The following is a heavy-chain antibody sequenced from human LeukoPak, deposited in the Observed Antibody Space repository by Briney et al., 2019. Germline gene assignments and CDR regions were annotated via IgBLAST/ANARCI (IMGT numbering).Heavy chain of an antibody. CDR3: ARSILRYYYNASGYYPYYFDY. CDR1: GGSFSSSSYY. V-gene: IGHV4-39*07. D-gene: IGHD3-22*01. CDR2: IYYRGSD. Sequence: SETLSLTCTVSGGSFSSSSYYWGWIRQPPGRGLEWIGSIYYRGSDYHNSSLKGRVTMSIDTSKNQFSLRLSSVTAADTAVYYCARSILRYYYNASGYYPYYFDYWGQGVLVTVSS. J-gene: IGHJ4*02.